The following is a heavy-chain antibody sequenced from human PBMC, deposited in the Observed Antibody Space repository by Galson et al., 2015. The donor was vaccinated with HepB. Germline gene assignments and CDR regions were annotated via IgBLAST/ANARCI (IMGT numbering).Heavy chain of an antibody. Sequence: SLRLSCAASGFTFSNYWMSWVRQAPGKGLEWVANIKRDGREKHYVDSVKGRFTISRDNAKNSLYLQMNSLRAEDTTVYYCARGGNAPAGESYSYYGMDVWGQGTTVIVSS. J-gene: IGHJ6*02. V-gene: IGHV3-7*01. CDR2: IKRDGREK. D-gene: IGHD6-13*01. CDR3: ARGGNAPAGESYSYYGMDV. CDR1: GFTFSNYW.